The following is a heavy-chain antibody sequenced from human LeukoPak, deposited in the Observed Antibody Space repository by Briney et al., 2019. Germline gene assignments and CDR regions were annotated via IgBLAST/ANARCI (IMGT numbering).Heavy chain of an antibody. Sequence: SETLSLTCTVSGGSISSYYWGWIRQPPGKGLEWIGSIYYSGSTYYNPSLKSRVTISVDTSKNQFSLKLSSVTAADTAVYYCARTGRTGGSYYFDYWGQGTLVTVSS. CDR2: IYYSGST. CDR3: ARTGRTGGSYYFDY. D-gene: IGHD7-27*01. CDR1: GGSISSYY. V-gene: IGHV4-39*01. J-gene: IGHJ4*02.